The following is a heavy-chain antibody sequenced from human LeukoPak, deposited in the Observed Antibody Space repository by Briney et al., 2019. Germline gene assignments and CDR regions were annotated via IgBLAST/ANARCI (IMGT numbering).Heavy chain of an antibody. J-gene: IGHJ4*02. CDR3: ARDIQWILSVHSDY. Sequence: GGSLRLSCAASGFTFSSYAMHWVRQAPGKGLEWVAVISYDGSNKYYADSVKGRFTISRDNSKNTLYLQMNSLRAEDTAVYYCARDIQWILSVHSDYWGQGTLVTVSS. CDR1: GFTFSSYA. CDR2: ISYDGSNK. D-gene: IGHD3-3*01. V-gene: IGHV3-30-3*01.